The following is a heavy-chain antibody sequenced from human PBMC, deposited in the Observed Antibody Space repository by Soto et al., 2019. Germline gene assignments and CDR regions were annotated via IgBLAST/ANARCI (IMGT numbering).Heavy chain of an antibody. CDR3: SRTDYTTAHYYYYGMNV. Sequence: SLRLSCTSSRCTVNVDVVPWVRKTPGKGLEWVGIIRGQLYGGTAEYAESVNGRFTISRDDSKSIAYLQMNSLKTEDTAVYRCSRTDYTTAHYYYYGMNVWGQVTTGAVSS. V-gene: IGHV3-49*04. J-gene: IGHJ6*02. D-gene: IGHD4-4*01. CDR1: RCTVNVDV. CDR2: IRGQLYGGTA.